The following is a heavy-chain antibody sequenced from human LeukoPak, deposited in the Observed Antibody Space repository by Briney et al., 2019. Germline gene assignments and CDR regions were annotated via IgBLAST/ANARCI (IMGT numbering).Heavy chain of an antibody. J-gene: IGHJ4*02. CDR1: GGSFSGYY. CDR3: ARDRIYGSGSDHFDY. V-gene: IGHV4-34*01. D-gene: IGHD3-10*01. CDR2: ITHSGGT. Sequence: SETLSLTCAVYGGSFSGYYWSWIRQPPGKGLEWIGEITHSGGTNYNPSLKSRVTISLDTSKNQFSLKLSSVTAADTAVYYCARDRIYGSGSDHFDYWGQGTLVTVSS.